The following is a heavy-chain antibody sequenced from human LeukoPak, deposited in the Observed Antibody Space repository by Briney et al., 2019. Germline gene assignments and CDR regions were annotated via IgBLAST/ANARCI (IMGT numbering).Heavy chain of an antibody. V-gene: IGHV3-20*04. CDR2: INWNGGST. J-gene: IGHJ4*02. Sequence: GGPLRLSCAASGFTFDDYGMSWVRQAPGKGLEWVSGINWNGGSTGYADSVKGRFTISRDNAKNSLYLQMNSLRAEDTAVYYCAKLMGFDSNFDYWGQGTLVTVSS. CDR1: GFTFDDYG. D-gene: IGHD3-9*01. CDR3: AKLMGFDSNFDY.